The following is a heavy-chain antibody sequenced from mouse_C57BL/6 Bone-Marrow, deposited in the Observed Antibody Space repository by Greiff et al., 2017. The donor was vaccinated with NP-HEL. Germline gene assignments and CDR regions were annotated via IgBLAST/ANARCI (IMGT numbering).Heavy chain of an antibody. Sequence: VKLQESGPGLVAPSQSLSITCTVSGFSLTSYAISWVRQPPGKGLEWLGVIWTGGGTNYNLALKSRLSISKDNSKSQVFLKMNSLQTDDTARYYCARGLLRYPHWYFDVWGTGTTVTVSS. V-gene: IGHV2-9-1*01. CDR2: IWTGGGT. J-gene: IGHJ1*03. CDR3: ARGLLRYPHWYFDV. D-gene: IGHD1-1*01. CDR1: GFSLTSYA.